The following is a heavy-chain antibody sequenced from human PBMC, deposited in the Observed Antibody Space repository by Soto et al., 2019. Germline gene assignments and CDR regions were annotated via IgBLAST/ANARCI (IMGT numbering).Heavy chain of an antibody. D-gene: IGHD3-22*01. CDR2: ISAYNGNT. J-gene: IGHJ4*02. V-gene: IGHV1-18*01. Sequence: ASVKVSCKASGYTFTSYGISWVRQAPGQGLEWMGWISAYNGNTNYAQKLQGRVTMTTDTSTSTAYMELRSLRSDDTAVYYCARSSHDELYYYDSSGYLPLFDYWGQGTLVTVPS. CDR1: GYTFTSYG. CDR3: ARSSHDELYYYDSSGYLPLFDY.